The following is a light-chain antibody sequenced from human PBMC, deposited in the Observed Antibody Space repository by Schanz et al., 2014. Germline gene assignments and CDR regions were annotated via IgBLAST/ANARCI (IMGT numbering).Light chain of an antibody. CDR1: QIMTIL. Sequence: DIQMTQSPSTLSASLGDSVTITCRASQIMTILAWYQQKPGTAPNLLIYTASTLQSGVPSRFSGSGSGTDFTLTISSLQPEDFATYYCQQATGFPPTFGGGTKVEIK. CDR2: TAS. V-gene: IGKV1-12*01. J-gene: IGKJ4*01. CDR3: QQATGFPPT.